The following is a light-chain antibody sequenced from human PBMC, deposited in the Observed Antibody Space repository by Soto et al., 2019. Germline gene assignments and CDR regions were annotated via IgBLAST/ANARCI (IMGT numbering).Light chain of an antibody. Sequence: EIVMTQSPATLSVSPGARATLSCRASQSVGSIYLSWYQQKPGQAPRLLIYGASNRATGIPDRFSGSGSGTDFTLTISRLEPEDFAVYYCQQYGSSRITFGQGTRLEI. CDR3: QQYGSSRIT. J-gene: IGKJ5*01. CDR2: GAS. CDR1: QSVGSIY. V-gene: IGKV3-20*01.